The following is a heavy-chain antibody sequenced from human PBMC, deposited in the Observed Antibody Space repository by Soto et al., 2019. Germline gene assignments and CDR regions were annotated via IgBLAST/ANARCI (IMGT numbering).Heavy chain of an antibody. D-gene: IGHD5-18*01. Sequence: EVQLVESGGGLVQPGGSLRLSCAASGFTFSSYYMSWVRQPPGKGLEWVANIKQDGSEKYYVDSVKGRFTISRDNAKNSLYLQMNSLRAEDTAVYDCARDGYSAGFDIWGQGTMVTVSS. CDR2: IKQDGSEK. CDR1: GFTFSSYY. CDR3: ARDGYSAGFDI. J-gene: IGHJ3*02. V-gene: IGHV3-7*01.